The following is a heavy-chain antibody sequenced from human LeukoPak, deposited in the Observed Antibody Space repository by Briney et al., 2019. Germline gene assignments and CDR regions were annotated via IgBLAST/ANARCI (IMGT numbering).Heavy chain of an antibody. CDR1: GYSISSGYY. Sequence: SETLSLTCAVSGYSISSGYYWGWIRQPPGKGLEWIGSINHSGSTYYNPSPKSRVTISIDTSKNQFSLNLSSVTAADTAVYYCSRGGNFAFWGQGTLVTVSS. CDR3: SRGGNFAF. V-gene: IGHV4-38-2*01. J-gene: IGHJ4*02. CDR2: INHSGST.